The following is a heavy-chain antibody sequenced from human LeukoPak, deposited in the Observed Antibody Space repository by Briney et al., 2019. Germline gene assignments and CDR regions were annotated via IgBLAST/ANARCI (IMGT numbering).Heavy chain of an antibody. CDR1: GFTFSSYA. J-gene: IGHJ4*02. CDR2: ISAGGDTA. D-gene: IGHD4-11*01. Sequence: PGGSLRLSCAASGFTFSSYAMRWVRQSSGKGLESVSVISAGGDTAYYADSVKGRFTISRDNSKNTLYLQMNSLRAEDTAVYYCAKSTTGIRGALDNWGQGTLVTVSS. CDR3: AKSTTGIRGALDN. V-gene: IGHV3-23*01.